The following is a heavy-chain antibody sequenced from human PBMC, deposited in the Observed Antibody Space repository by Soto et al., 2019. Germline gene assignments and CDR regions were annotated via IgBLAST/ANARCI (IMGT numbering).Heavy chain of an antibody. CDR1: GGSFSGYY. D-gene: IGHD6-13*01. CDR3: ASLVAAAGTGGWFDP. J-gene: IGHJ5*02. V-gene: IGHV4-34*01. CDR2: ISHSGST. Sequence: SETLSLTCAVYGGSFSGYYWSWIRQPPGKGLEWIGEISHSGSTNYNPSLKSRVTISVDTSKNQFSLKLSSVTAADTAVYYCASLVAAAGTGGWFDPWGQGTLVTVS.